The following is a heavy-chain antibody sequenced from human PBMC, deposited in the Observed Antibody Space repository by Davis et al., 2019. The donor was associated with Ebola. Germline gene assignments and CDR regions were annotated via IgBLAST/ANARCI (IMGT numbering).Heavy chain of an antibody. CDR3: VKERSDTYDFDY. Sequence: GESLKISCVASGFTFSSYGMHWVRQAPGKGLEWVAIVSHDGNKQFYGDSVKGRFTISRDNSKNTLHLQLNSLRVEDTAVYYCVKERSDTYDFDYWGQGTLVTVSS. CDR2: VSHDGNKQ. J-gene: IGHJ4*02. V-gene: IGHV3-30*18. D-gene: IGHD2-15*01. CDR1: GFTFSSYG.